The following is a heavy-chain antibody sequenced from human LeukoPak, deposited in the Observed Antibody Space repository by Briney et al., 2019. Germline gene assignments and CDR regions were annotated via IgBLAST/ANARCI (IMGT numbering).Heavy chain of an antibody. D-gene: IGHD2-15*01. J-gene: IGHJ4*02. CDR1: GFTFSVAA. CDR3: TIGKCSGGSCYFDFDY. Sequence: PGGSLRLSCAASGFTFSVAAMTWVRQAPGKGLEWVSLIGASGESTYYADSVKGRFTISRDDSKTIAYLQMSSLKSEDTAVYYCTIGKCSGGSCYFDFDYWGQGTLVTVSS. V-gene: IGHV3-23*01. CDR2: IGASGEST.